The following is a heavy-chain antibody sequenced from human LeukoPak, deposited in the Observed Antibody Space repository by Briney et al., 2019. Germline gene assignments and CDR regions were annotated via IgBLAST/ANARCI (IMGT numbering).Heavy chain of an antibody. CDR1: GCSISSGYY. CDR3: ARNSGYGLGTSYYFGY. V-gene: IGHV4-38-2*02. Sequence: PSKTLSLTCTVSGCSISSGYYRGWSRQPPGKGLECIGSIYHSGSTYYNPSLKSRVTISVDTSKNQFSLKLSSVTAADTAVYYCARNSGYGLGTSYYFGYWGQGTLVTVSS. CDR2: IYHSGST. J-gene: IGHJ4*02. D-gene: IGHD5-12*01.